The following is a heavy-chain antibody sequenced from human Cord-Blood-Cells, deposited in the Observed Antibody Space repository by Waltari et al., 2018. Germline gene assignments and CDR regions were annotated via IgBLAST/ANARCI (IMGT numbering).Heavy chain of an antibody. CDR2: INHSGST. CDR1: GGSFSGYS. Sequence: QVQLQQWGAGLLKPSETLSLTCAVYGGSFSGYSWSWIRQPPGKGLEWIGEINHSGSTNYNPSLKSRVTISVDTSKNQFSLKLSSVTAADTAVYYCASTYCGGDCYSDYWGQGTLVTVSS. V-gene: IGHV4-34*01. D-gene: IGHD2-21*02. J-gene: IGHJ4*02. CDR3: ASTYCGGDCYSDY.